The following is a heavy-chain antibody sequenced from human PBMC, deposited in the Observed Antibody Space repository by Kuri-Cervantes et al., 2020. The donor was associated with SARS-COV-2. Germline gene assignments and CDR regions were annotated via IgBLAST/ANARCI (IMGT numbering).Heavy chain of an antibody. CDR1: GYTFTGYY. CDR3: ARARVRGLITAYYYYGMDV. J-gene: IGHJ6*02. D-gene: IGHD3-10*01. V-gene: IGHV1-2*04. CDR2: INPNSGGT. Sequence: ASVKVSCRASGYTFTGYYIHWVRQAPGQGLEWMGWINPNSGGTNYAQKFQGWVTMTRDTSINTAYMELSRLRSDDTAVYYCARARVRGLITAYYYYGMDVWGQGTTVTVSS.